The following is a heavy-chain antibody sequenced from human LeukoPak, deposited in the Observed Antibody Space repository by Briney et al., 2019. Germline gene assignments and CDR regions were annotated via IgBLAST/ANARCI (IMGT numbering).Heavy chain of an antibody. D-gene: IGHD6-13*01. V-gene: IGHV6-1*01. CDR3: ARATPIIAAAGSSRYYFDY. Sequence: SQTLSLTCAISGDSVPSNSAAWNWIRQSPSRGLEWLGRTYYRSKWYNDYAVSVKSRITINPDTSKNQFSLQLNSVTPEDTAVYYCARATPIIAAAGSSRYYFDYWGQGTLVTVSS. CDR1: GDSVPSNSAA. CDR2: TYYRSKWYN. J-gene: IGHJ4*02.